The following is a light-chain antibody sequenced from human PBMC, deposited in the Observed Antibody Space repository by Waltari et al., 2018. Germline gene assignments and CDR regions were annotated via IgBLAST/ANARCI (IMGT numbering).Light chain of an antibody. V-gene: IGLV1-40*01. Sequence: QSVLTQPPSVSGAPGRRVTISCTGSSSNLGATSCVNRYQRLPGTAPKLLIFGDTNRPSGVPDRFSGSKSGTSASLTITGLQADDEADYYCQSYDRSLSVSVFGGGTKLTVL. CDR3: QSYDRSLSVSV. CDR1: SSNLGATSC. CDR2: GDT. J-gene: IGLJ2*01.